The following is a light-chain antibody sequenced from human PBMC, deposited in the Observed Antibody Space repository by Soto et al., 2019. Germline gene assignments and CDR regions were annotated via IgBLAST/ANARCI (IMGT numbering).Light chain of an antibody. J-gene: IGLJ3*02. CDR1: SSNIGSNI. CDR3: QSYDSSLSGWV. V-gene: IGLV1-40*01. Sequence: QSVLTQPPSASGTPGQRVSITCSGSSSNIGSNIVNWYQQLPGRAPKLLIYGNSNRPSGVPDRFSGSKSGTSASLAITGLQAEDEADYYCQSYDSSLSGWVFGGGTKLTVL. CDR2: GNS.